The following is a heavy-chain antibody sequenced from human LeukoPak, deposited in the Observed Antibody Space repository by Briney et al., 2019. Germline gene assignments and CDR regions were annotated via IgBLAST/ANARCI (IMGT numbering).Heavy chain of an antibody. CDR1: GGSISSYY. Sequence: PSETLSLTRTVSGGSISSYYWSWIRQPPGKGLEWIGYIYYSGSTNYNPSFKSRVTISVDTSKHQFSLKLSSVTAADTAVYYCATYRYGAVDYWGQGTLVTVSS. CDR3: ATYRYGAVDY. J-gene: IGHJ4*02. D-gene: IGHD4-17*01. CDR2: IYYSGST. V-gene: IGHV4-59*08.